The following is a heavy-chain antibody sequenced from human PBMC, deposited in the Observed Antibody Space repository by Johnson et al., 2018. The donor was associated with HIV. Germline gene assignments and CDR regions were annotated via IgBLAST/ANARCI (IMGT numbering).Heavy chain of an antibody. J-gene: IGHJ3*02. CDR3: ARVGSSSSYAFDI. D-gene: IGHD6-6*01. Sequence: QVQLVESGGDLVQPGGSLRLSCAASGFTFSSYAMHWVRQAPGKGLEWVAAISIDGVSKYYADSVKGRFTISRDNSDNTLYLQMNSLRDEDMAMYYCARVGSSSSYAFDIWGQGTMVTVSS. V-gene: IGHV3-30-3*01. CDR1: GFTFSSYA. CDR2: ISIDGVSK.